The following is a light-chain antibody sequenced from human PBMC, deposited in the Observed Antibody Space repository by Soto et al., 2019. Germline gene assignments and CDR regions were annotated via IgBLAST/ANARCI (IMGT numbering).Light chain of an antibody. J-gene: IGLJ1*01. CDR2: TNN. CDR1: TSNIGSHS. V-gene: IGLV1-44*01. Sequence: QSVLTQPPSASGTPGQRVTISCSGSTSNIGSHSVNWFQHLPGTAPKLLIITNNQRPSGVPDRFSGYKSGTSAPLVISGLQSEDEADYYCATWDDSLKGVFGTGTKVTVL. CDR3: ATWDDSLKGV.